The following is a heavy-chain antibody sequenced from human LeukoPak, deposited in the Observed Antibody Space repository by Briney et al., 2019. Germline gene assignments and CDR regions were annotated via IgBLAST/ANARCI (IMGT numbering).Heavy chain of an antibody. Sequence: ASVKVSCKASGYTFTGYYMHWVRQAPGQGLEWMGWINPNSGGTNYAQKFQGRVTMTRDTSISTACMELSRLRSDDTAVYYCARDTFMVRGVYYYYYMDVWGKGTTVTISS. CDR3: ARDTFMVRGVYYYYYMDV. V-gene: IGHV1-2*02. D-gene: IGHD3-10*01. CDR2: INPNSGGT. J-gene: IGHJ6*03. CDR1: GYTFTGYY.